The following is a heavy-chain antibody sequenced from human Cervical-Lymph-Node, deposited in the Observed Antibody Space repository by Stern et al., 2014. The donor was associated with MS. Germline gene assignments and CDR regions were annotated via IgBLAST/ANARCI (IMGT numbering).Heavy chain of an antibody. CDR2: VFLNDEK. J-gene: IGHJ4*02. CDR1: GLSLSNARMG. CDR3: ARIPYCTNGVCSLWDYFFDL. Sequence: ESGPVLVKPTETVTLTCTISGLSLSNARMGVTWIRQPPGKALEWLAQVFLNDEKSYNTSLEGRLTISQDTSQSQVVLTMTNMEPVDTATYYCARIPYCTNGVCSLWDYFFDLWGQGILVTVSS. D-gene: IGHD2-8*01. V-gene: IGHV2-26*03.